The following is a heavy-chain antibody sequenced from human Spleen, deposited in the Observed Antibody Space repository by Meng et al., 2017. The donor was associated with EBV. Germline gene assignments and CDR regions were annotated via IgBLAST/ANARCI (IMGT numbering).Heavy chain of an antibody. V-gene: IGHV4-61*01. CDR3: ARGALFGYFDY. J-gene: IGHJ4*02. Sequence: QVQLVGLGPGLVKPSGPLALTCTVSGGSVSSDPYYWTWIRQPPGKGLEWVDYIYYSGSTNHNPSLRNRVTISMDASKNQFSLKLSSVTAADTAVYYCARGALFGYFDYWGQGALVTVSS. CDR1: GGSVSSDPYY. CDR2: IYYSGST. D-gene: IGHD3-3*01.